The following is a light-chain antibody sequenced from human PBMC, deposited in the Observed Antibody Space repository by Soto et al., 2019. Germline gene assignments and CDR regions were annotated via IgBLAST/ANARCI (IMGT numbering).Light chain of an antibody. Sequence: QSALTQPASVSGSPGQSITISCTGTSSDVGGYNYVSWYKQHPGKAPKLIIYDVINRPSGVSNRFSGSKSGNTASLTISGLQAEDEADYYCRSYASSSERVFGGGTKVTVL. CDR2: DVI. J-gene: IGLJ3*02. V-gene: IGLV2-14*03. CDR3: RSYASSSERV. CDR1: SSDVGGYNY.